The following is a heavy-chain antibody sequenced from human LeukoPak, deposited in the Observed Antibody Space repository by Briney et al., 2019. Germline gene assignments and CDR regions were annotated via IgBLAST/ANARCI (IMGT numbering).Heavy chain of an antibody. CDR3: ARCRGSSWYFDY. V-gene: IGHV3-21*01. Sequence: PGRCLRPACAAAGFTFSSYSMDWVRQAPGEGLECVSSISSSSSYIYYADSVKGRFTISRDNAKNSLYLQMNSPRAEDTAVYYCARCRGSSWYFDYWGQGTLVTVSS. CDR2: ISSSSSYI. J-gene: IGHJ4*02. CDR1: GFTFSSYS. D-gene: IGHD6-13*01.